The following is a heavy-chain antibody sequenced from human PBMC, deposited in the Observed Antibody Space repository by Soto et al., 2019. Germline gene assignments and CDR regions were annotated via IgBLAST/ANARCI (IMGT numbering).Heavy chain of an antibody. Sequence: GGSLRLSCAASGFTFDDYAMHWVRQAPGKGLEWVSGISWNSGSIGYADSVKGRFTISRDNAKNSLYLQMNSLRAEDTALYYCAKVTYYCSSTSCSEIYFDYWGQGTLVTVSS. D-gene: IGHD2-2*01. CDR2: ISWNSGSI. CDR3: AKVTYYCSSTSCSEIYFDY. CDR1: GFTFDDYA. J-gene: IGHJ4*02. V-gene: IGHV3-9*01.